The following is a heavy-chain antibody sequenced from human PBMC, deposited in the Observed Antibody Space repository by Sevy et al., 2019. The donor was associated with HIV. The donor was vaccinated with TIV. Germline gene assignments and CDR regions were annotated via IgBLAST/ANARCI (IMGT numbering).Heavy chain of an antibody. Sequence: GGSLRLSCTASGFTFSRYAMHWVRQAPGKGLEWVAVISYDGSNKYYAYSVKGRFTISRDNSKNTLYLQMNSLKTEDTAVYYCATAMYYYDSGDWGQGTPVTVSS. V-gene: IGHV3-30*04. D-gene: IGHD3-10*01. CDR1: GFTFSRYA. CDR3: ATAMYYYDSGD. J-gene: IGHJ4*02. CDR2: ISYDGSNK.